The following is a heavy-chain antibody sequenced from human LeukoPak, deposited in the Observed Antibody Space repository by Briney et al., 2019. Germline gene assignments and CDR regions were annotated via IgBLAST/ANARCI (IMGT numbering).Heavy chain of an antibody. Sequence: SETLSLTCAVYGGSFSGYYWSWIRQPPGKGLEWIGEINHSGSTNYNPSLKSRVTISVDTPKNQFSLKLSSVTAADTAVYYCARDSGGAGAAAGTSGRHFDYWGQGTLVTVSS. CDR3: ARDSGGAGAAAGTSGRHFDY. D-gene: IGHD6-13*01. J-gene: IGHJ4*02. CDR1: GGSFSGYY. CDR2: INHSGST. V-gene: IGHV4-34*01.